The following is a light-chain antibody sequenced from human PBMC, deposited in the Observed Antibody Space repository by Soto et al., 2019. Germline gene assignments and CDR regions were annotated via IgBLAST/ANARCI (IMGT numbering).Light chain of an antibody. V-gene: IGKV3-20*01. CDR3: QQYGCLVT. CDR1: QSITNNY. CDR2: GAS. J-gene: IGKJ4*01. Sequence: EIVLTQSPGTLSLSPGERATLSCRASQSITNNYLAWYQQKPGRAHRLLIYGASSRATGIPDRFSGSGSGTDFTLTISRLEPEDFAMYYCQQYGCLVTFGGGTKVDIK.